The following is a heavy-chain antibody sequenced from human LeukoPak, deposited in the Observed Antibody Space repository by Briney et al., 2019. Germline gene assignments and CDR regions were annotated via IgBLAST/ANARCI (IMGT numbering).Heavy chain of an antibody. CDR2: INPNSGGT. CDR3: ARGGGGGTTVTLYYYYGMDV. V-gene: IGHV1-2*02. Sequence: ASVKVSCKASGYTFTGYYMHWVRQAPGQGLEWMGWINPNSGGTNYAQKFQGRVTMTRDTSISTAYMELSRLRSDDTAVYYCARGGGGGTTVTLYYYYGMDVWGQGTTVTVSS. J-gene: IGHJ6*02. CDR1: GYTFTGYY. D-gene: IGHD4-17*01.